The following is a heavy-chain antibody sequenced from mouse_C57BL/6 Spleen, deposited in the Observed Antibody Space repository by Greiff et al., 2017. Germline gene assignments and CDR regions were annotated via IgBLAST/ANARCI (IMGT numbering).Heavy chain of an antibody. D-gene: IGHD1-1*01. CDR1: GYTFTDYE. Sequence: QVHVKQSGAELVRPGASVTLSCKASGYTFTDYEMHWVKQTPVHGLEWIGAIDPETGGTAYNQKFKGKAILTADKSSSTAYMELRSLTSEDSAVYYCTDYYGSSPWFAYWGQGTLVTVSA. CDR2: IDPETGGT. CDR3: TDYYGSSPWFAY. J-gene: IGHJ3*01. V-gene: IGHV1-15*01.